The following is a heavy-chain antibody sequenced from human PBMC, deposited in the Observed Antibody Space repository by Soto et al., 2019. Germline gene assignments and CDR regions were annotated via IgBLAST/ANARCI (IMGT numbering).Heavy chain of an antibody. Sequence: ASVKVSCKASGYTFTGYYMHWVRQTPGQGLEWMGWINPNSGGTNYAQKFQGWVIMTRDTSISTAYMELSRLRSDDTALYYCARAGLQCSSSSCSGMFGMDVWGQGTTVTVSS. J-gene: IGHJ6*02. V-gene: IGHV1-2*04. CDR2: INPNSGGT. CDR3: ARAGLQCSSSSCSGMFGMDV. D-gene: IGHD2-2*01. CDR1: GYTFTGYY.